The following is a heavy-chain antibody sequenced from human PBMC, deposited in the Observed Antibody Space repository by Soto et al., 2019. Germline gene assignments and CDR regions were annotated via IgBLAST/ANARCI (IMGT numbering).Heavy chain of an antibody. J-gene: IGHJ6*03. D-gene: IGHD6-13*01. V-gene: IGHV1-69*02. Sequence: SVKVSCKASGGTFSSYTISWVRQDPGQGLEWMGRIIPILGIANYAQKFQGRVTITADKSTSTAYMELSSLRSEDTAVYYCASVIAAAEYYYMDVWGKGTTVTVSS. CDR3: ASVIAAAEYYYMDV. CDR1: GGTFSSYT. CDR2: IIPILGIA.